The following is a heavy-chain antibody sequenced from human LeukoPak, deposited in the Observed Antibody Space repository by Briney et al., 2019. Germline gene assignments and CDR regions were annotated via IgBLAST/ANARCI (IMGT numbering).Heavy chain of an antibody. CDR2: IYYSGST. D-gene: IGHD3-10*01. J-gene: IGHJ4*02. CDR1: GGSINRYY. V-gene: IGHV4-59*08. CDR3: ARHYGP. Sequence: SETLSLTCTVSGGSINRYYWNWIRQSPGKGLEWIGHIYYSGSTDYNPSLESRVTISIDTSKNQFSLKLNSVTATDTAVYYCARHYGPWGQGTLVTVSS.